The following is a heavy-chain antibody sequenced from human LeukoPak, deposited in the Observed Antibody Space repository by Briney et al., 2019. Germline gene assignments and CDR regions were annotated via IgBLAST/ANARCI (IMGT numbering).Heavy chain of an antibody. CDR3: ARQSIAVAGLKLGY. J-gene: IGHJ4*02. Sequence: GGSLRLSCAASGFTFDDYAMHWVRQAPGKGLEWVSGISWNSGIIGYADSVKGRFTISRDNAKNSLYLQMNSLRAEDTAVYYCARQSIAVAGLKLGYWGLGTLVTVSS. V-gene: IGHV3-9*01. CDR2: ISWNSGII. CDR1: GFTFDDYA. D-gene: IGHD6-19*01.